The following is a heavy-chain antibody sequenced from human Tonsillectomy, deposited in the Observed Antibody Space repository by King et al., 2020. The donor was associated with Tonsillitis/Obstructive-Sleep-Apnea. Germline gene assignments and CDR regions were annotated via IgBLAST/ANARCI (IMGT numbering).Heavy chain of an antibody. CDR1: GFTVSSNY. V-gene: IGHV3-53*01. J-gene: IGHJ4*02. Sequence: VQLVESGGGLIQPGGSLRLSCAASGFTVSSNYMSWVRQAPGKGLEWVSVIYSGGSTYYADSVKGRFTISRDDSKNTLYLQMNSLRAEDTAVYYCARDISGTTYLDYWGQGTLVTVSS. D-gene: IGHD1-20*01. CDR2: IYSGGST. CDR3: ARDISGTTYLDY.